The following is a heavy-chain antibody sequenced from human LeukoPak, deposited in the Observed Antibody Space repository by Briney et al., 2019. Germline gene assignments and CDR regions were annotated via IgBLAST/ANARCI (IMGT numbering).Heavy chain of an antibody. J-gene: IGHJ5*02. D-gene: IGHD4/OR15-4a*01. V-gene: IGHV3-23*01. CDR1: GFTVSSNY. Sequence: GGSLRLSCAASGFTVSSNYMSWVRQAPGKGLQWVSGISGSGGSTYYADSVKGRFTISRDNAKNSLYLQMNSLRVEDTTIYYCARQWSNWFDPWGQGTLVTVSS. CDR3: ARQWSNWFDP. CDR2: ISGSGGST.